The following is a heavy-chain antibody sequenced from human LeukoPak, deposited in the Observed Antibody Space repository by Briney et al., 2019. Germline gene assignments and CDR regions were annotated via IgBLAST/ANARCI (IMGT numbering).Heavy chain of an antibody. D-gene: IGHD1-14*01. J-gene: IGHJ6*03. CDR1: GGSISSRPYC. CDR3: AREIRPGNYYYYMDV. CDR2: IYYSGST. V-gene: IGHV4-39*02. Sequence: SETLSLTCTVSGGSISSRPYCWGWIRQPPGKGLEWIGSIYYSGSTYYNPSLKSRVTIPVDMSKNQFSLKLTSVTAADTAVYYCAREIRPGNYYYYMDVWGKGTTVTISS.